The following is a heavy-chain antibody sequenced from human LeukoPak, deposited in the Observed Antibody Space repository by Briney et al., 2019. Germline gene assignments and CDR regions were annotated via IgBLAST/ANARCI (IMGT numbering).Heavy chain of an antibody. D-gene: IGHD3-10*01. J-gene: IGHJ3*02. V-gene: IGHV3-64D*06. CDR2: ISINGGST. CDR1: GFTFSSYA. CDR3: VKESRVVRGVIMDAFDM. Sequence: EGSLRLSCSASGFTFSSYAMHWVRQAPGKGLEYVSGISINGGSTDYADSVKGRFTISRDNSKNTVYLQMSSLRAEDTAVYYCVKESRVVRGVIMDAFDMWGQGTMVTVSS.